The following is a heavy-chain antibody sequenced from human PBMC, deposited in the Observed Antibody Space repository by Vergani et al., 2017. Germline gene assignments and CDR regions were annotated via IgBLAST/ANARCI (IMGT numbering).Heavy chain of an antibody. Sequence: QLQLQESGPGLVKPSETLSLTCTVSGGSISSSSYYWGWIRQPPGKGLEWIGSISYSGITYYNPSLKSRVTISVDTSKNQFSLKLSSVTAADTAVYYCARHTSVDTAMVGFDYWGQGTLVTVSS. V-gene: IGHV4-39*01. CDR1: GGSISSSSYY. CDR2: ISYSGIT. D-gene: IGHD5-18*01. J-gene: IGHJ4*02. CDR3: ARHTSVDTAMVGFDY.